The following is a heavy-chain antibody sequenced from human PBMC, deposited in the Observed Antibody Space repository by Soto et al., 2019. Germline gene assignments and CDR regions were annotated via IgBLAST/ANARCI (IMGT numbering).Heavy chain of an antibody. V-gene: IGHV4-59*01. CDR1: GGSISSYY. Sequence: PSETLCLTCTVSGGSISSYYCRWIRQPPGKGLEWIGYIYYSGSANYNPSLKSRVTISVDTSKNQFSLKLSSVTAADTAVYYCARSKSNFDWLPEGFDPWGQGTLVTVSS. CDR3: ARSKSNFDWLPEGFDP. J-gene: IGHJ5*02. D-gene: IGHD3-9*01. CDR2: IYYSGSA.